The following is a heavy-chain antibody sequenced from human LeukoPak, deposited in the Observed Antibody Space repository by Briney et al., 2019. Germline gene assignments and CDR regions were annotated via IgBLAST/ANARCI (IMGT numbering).Heavy chain of an antibody. V-gene: IGHV4-59*08. CDR3: ARGEEIVGATSNGAFDI. CDR2: IYYSGST. CDR1: GGSISSYY. D-gene: IGHD1-26*01. J-gene: IGHJ3*02. Sequence: SETLSLTCTVSGGSISSYYWSWIRQPPGKGLEWIGYIYYSGSTNYNPSLKSRVTISVDTSKNQFSLKLSSVTAADTAVYYCARGEEIVGATSNGAFDIWGQGTMVTVS.